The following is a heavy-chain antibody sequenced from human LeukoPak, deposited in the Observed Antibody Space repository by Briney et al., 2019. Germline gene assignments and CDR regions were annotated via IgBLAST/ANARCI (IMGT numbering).Heavy chain of an antibody. D-gene: IGHD2-2*01. CDR2: LYYDGSDH. CDR3: AKDYRGHCSGSSCYFDY. J-gene: IGHJ4*02. V-gene: IGHV3-30*02. CDR1: GFNFVAYG. Sequence: GGSLRLSCAASGFNFVAYGMHWVRQAPGKGLEWVASLYYDGSDHYSRDSVKGRFTVSRDNSKSTLYLQVASVRAEDTAFYYCAKDYRGHCSGSSCYFDYWGQGTLVTVSS.